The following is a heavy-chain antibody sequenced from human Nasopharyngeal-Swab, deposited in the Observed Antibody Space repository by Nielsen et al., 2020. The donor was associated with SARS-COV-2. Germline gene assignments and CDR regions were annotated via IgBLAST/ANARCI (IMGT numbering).Heavy chain of an antibody. Sequence: GESLKISCAASGFTLRNYAMNWVRQAPGKGLEWVSYISSSSSTIYYADSVKGRFTISRDNAKNSLYLQMNSLRAEDTAVYYCAREEGYHGDYYYYYYMDVWDKGTTVTVSS. CDR1: GFTLRNYA. V-gene: IGHV3-48*01. CDR2: ISSSSSTI. D-gene: IGHD3-10*01. J-gene: IGHJ6*03. CDR3: AREEGYHGDYYYYYYMDV.